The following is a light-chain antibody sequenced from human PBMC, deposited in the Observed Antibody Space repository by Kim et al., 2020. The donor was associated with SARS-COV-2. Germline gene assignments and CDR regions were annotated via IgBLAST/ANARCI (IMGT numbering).Light chain of an antibody. CDR1: QGISNS. J-gene: IGKJ1*01. V-gene: IGKV1-27*01. CDR2: AAS. Sequence: SSVGDRVTITCRASQGISNSLAWYQQKPGKVPKLLIYAASALRSGVPSRFSGSGSGTDFTLTITSLQPDDVAVYYCQQCKGAPWTFGHGTKVEIK. CDR3: QQCKGAPWT.